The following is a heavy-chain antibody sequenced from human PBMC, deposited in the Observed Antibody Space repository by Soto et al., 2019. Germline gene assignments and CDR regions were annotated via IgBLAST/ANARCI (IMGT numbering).Heavy chain of an antibody. V-gene: IGHV1-46*01. J-gene: IGHJ3*02. D-gene: IGHD3-3*01. CDR2: INPGSGAA. CDR3: ARGGEVGVAGSAAFDM. CDR1: GYTVTTHY. Sequence: QVQLVHSGAEVKKPGASVKISCTASGYTVTTHYMHWVRQAPGRGLEWMGAINPGSGAAKYTQTFQARVTMTRDTSTNTDYMEMSALRSEDTAVFYCARGGEVGVAGSAAFDMWGQGTMVTVSS.